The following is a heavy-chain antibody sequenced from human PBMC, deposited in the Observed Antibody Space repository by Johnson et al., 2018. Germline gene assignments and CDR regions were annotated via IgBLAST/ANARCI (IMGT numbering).Heavy chain of an antibody. CDR1: GGSIRNFNW. CDR2: IFHSGDT. Sequence: QVQLQESGPGLVKASGTLSLACTVSGGSIRNFNWWSWVRQPPGKGLEWIGEIFHSGDTKYNPSLKSRVSISIDKSNNQFSLRLSSVTAADTAMYYCARAGKNDNSGGFVDDWGQGTRVTVYS. J-gene: IGHJ4*02. CDR3: ARAGKNDNSGGFVDD. D-gene: IGHD6-19*01. V-gene: IGHV4-4*02.